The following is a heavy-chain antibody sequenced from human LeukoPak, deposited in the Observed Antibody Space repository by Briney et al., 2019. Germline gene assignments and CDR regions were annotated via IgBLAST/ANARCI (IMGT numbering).Heavy chain of an antibody. D-gene: IGHD3-22*01. CDR2: INHSGST. Sequence: PSETLSLTCAVYGGSFSGYYWSWIRQPPGKGLEWIGEINHSGSTNYNPSLKSRVTISVDTSKNQFSLKLSSVTAADTAVYYCARRAGYYDSRKGTFDIWGQGTMATVSS. V-gene: IGHV4-34*01. CDR1: GGSFSGYY. CDR3: ARRAGYYDSRKGTFDI. J-gene: IGHJ3*02.